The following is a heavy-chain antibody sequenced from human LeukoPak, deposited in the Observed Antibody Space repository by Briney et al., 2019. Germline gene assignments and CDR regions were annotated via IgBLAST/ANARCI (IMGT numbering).Heavy chain of an antibody. CDR3: ARAEIKWYYGSGSYATKFDY. CDR2: INHSGST. J-gene: IGHJ4*02. D-gene: IGHD3-10*01. CDR1: GGSFSGYY. Sequence: SETLSLTCAVYGGSFSGYYWSLIRQPPGKGLEWIGEINHSGSTNYNPSLKSRVTISVDTSKNQFSLKLSSVTAADTAVYYCARAEIKWYYGSGSYATKFDYWGQGTLVTVSS. V-gene: IGHV4-34*01.